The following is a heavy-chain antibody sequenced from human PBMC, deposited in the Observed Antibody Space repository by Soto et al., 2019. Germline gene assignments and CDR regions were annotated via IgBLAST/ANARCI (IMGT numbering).Heavy chain of an antibody. CDR1: GGTFSSYA. CDR3: ARDRRGTLDYYDSSGYYYFGLDY. Sequence: SVKVSCKASGGTFSSYAISWVRQAPGQGLEWMGGIIPIFGTANYAQKFQGRVTITADESTSTAYMELSSLRSEDTAVYYCARDRRGTLDYYDSSGYYYFGLDYWGQGTLVTVSS. J-gene: IGHJ4*02. D-gene: IGHD3-22*01. CDR2: IIPIFGTA. V-gene: IGHV1-69*13.